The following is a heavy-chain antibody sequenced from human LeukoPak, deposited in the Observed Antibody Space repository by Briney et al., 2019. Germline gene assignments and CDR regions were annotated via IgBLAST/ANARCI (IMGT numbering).Heavy chain of an antibody. Sequence: PGGSLRRSCAGSGFTFSSYSMNWVRQAPGKGLEWVSSISSSSSYIYYADSVKGRFTISRDNAKNSLYLQMNSLRAEDTAVYYCARQTVTFYYFDYWGQGTLVTVSS. CDR2: ISSSSSYI. D-gene: IGHD1-7*01. J-gene: IGHJ4*02. CDR3: ARQTVTFYYFDY. CDR1: GFTFSSYS. V-gene: IGHV3-21*01.